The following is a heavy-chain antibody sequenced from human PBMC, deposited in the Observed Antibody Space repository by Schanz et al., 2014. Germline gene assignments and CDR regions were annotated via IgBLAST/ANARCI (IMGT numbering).Heavy chain of an antibody. CDR1: GYTFTSYS. J-gene: IGHJ5*02. D-gene: IGHD2-2*01. Sequence: QVQLVQSGAEVKKPGASVKVSCKASGYTFTSYSMHWVRQAPGQGLEWMGIINLSGGSTNNAQKFQGRVTMTRDTSASTAYMELTSLRSEDTAVYYCARDRRRYCSTASCLHDNWFDPWGQGTLVIVSS. CDR3: ARDRRRYCSTASCLHDNWFDP. CDR2: INLSGGST. V-gene: IGHV1-46*01.